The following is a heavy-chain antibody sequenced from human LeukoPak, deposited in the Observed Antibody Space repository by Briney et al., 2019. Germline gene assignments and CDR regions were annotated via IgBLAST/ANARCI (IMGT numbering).Heavy chain of an antibody. Sequence: GGSLRLSCTVSGFTVSSNSMSWVRQAPGKGLEWVSFIYSGTIHYSDSVKGRFTISRDNSKNTLYLQMNSLRAEDTAVYYCARGPSGYHNTGGQGTLVTVSS. J-gene: IGHJ4*02. CDR3: ARGPSGYHNT. CDR1: GFTVSSNS. V-gene: IGHV3-53*01. D-gene: IGHD5-12*01. CDR2: IYSGTI.